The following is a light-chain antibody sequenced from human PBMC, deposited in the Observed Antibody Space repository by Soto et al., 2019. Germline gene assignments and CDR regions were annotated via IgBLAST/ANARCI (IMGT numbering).Light chain of an antibody. CDR3: QQLNSYPIT. Sequence: IPITQSPSSLSASVGDRVTITCRASQSISSYLNWYQQKPGKAPKRLIYAASTLQSGVPSRFSGSGSGTDFTLTISSLQPEDFATYYCQQLNSYPITFGQGTRLEIK. J-gene: IGKJ5*01. V-gene: IGKV1-9*01. CDR2: AAS. CDR1: QSISSY.